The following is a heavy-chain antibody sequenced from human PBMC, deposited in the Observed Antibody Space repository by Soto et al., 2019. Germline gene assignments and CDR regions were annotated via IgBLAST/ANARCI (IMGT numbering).Heavy chain of an antibody. J-gene: IGHJ5*02. CDR2: ISSSSYI. CDR1: GFTFSSYS. D-gene: IGHD3-22*01. CDR3: ARGHHYYDSSGYYYA. Sequence: GGSLRLSCAASGFTFSSYSMNWVRQAPGKGLEWVSSISSSSYIYYADSVKGRFTISRDNAKNSLYLQMNSLRAEDTAVYYCARGHHYYDSSGYYYAWGQGTLVTVSS. V-gene: IGHV3-21*01.